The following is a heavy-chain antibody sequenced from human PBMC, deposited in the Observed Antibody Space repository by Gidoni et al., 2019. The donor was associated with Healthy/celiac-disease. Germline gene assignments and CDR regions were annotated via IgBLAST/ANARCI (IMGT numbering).Heavy chain of an antibody. CDR3: ARDQEARITGTSSDAFDI. CDR1: GFTVSSNY. CDR2: IYSGGST. J-gene: IGHJ3*02. D-gene: IGHD1-20*01. V-gene: IGHV3-53*01. Sequence: EVQLVESGGGLIQPGGSLRLSCAASGFTVSSNYMSWVRQAPGKGLEWVSVIYSGGSTYYADSVKGRFTISRDNSKNTLYLQMNSLRAEDTAVYYCARDQEARITGTSSDAFDIWGQGTMVTVSS.